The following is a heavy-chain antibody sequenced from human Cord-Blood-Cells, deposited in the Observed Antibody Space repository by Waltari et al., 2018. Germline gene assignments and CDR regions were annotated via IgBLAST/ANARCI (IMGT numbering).Heavy chain of an antibody. J-gene: IGHJ6*02. CDR3: ARGSVVVPAAIRFHYYYGMDV. D-gene: IGHD2-2*02. Sequence: QVQLQPWGAGLLKPAATLSLTCAVNAGSFSGYYWSWIRQPPGKGLAWIGEINHSGSTNYNPSLKSRVTISVDTSKNQFSLKLSSVTAADTAVYYCARGSVVVPAAIRFHYYYGMDVWGQGTTVTVSS. CDR2: INHSGST. V-gene: IGHV4-34*01. CDR1: AGSFSGYY.